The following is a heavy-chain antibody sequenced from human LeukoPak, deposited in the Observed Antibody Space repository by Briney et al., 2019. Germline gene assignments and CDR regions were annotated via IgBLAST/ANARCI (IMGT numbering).Heavy chain of an antibody. D-gene: IGHD4-23*01. CDR1: GGSLSSYY. CDR2: IYSSGST. Sequence: PSETLSLTCTISGGSLSSYYWTRARQPPRKGLEWIGYIYSSGSTNYNPSLKSRVTISIDTSKNQFSLNLSSVTAADTAVYYCAGGGGAGLADWGQGTLVTVSS. CDR3: AGGGGAGLAD. J-gene: IGHJ4*02. V-gene: IGHV4-59*01.